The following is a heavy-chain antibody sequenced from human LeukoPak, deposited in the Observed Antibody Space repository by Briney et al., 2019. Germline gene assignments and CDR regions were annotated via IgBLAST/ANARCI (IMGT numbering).Heavy chain of an antibody. J-gene: IGHJ5*02. CDR2: VSYSGST. D-gene: IGHD3-10*01. CDR1: GGSISSYY. Sequence: SETLSLTCTVSGGSISSYYWSWVRQPPGKGLEWIGYVSYSGSTDYNPSLKSRFTISVDRPKNQFFLNVTSLTAADTAVYYCARSRQASGLLSSWGQGTPVVVSS. CDR3: ARSRQASGLLSS. V-gene: IGHV4-59*12.